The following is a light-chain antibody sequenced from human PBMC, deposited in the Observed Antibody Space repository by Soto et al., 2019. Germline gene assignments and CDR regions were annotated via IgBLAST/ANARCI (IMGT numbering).Light chain of an antibody. CDR2: DVS. V-gene: IGLV2-14*01. CDR3: RSYTSSSTYV. Sequence: QSALTQPASVSGSPGQSITISCTGTSSDVGGYNYVSWYQQHPGKAPKLMIYDVSNRPSGVSNRFSGSKSGNTASLTISGRQAEDEADYYCRSYTSSSTYVFGTGTKLTVL. J-gene: IGLJ1*01. CDR1: SSDVGGYNY.